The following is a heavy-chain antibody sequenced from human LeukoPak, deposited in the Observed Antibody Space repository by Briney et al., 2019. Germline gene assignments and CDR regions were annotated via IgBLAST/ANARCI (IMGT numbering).Heavy chain of an antibody. CDR1: GFTFSSYG. V-gene: IGHV3-30*03. CDR2: ISYDGSNK. D-gene: IGHD6-19*01. CDR3: ARDSVLGYSSGWYRLEHFDY. Sequence: GGSLRLSCAASGFTFSSYGMHWVRQAPGKGLEWVAVISYDGSNKYYADSVKGRFTISRDNAKNSLYLEMNSLRAGDTAVYYCARDSVLGYSSGWYRLEHFDYWGQGTLVTVSS. J-gene: IGHJ4*02.